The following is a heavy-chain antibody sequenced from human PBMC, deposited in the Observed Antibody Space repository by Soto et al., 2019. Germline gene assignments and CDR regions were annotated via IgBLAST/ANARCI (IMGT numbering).Heavy chain of an antibody. CDR1: GFISTDSA. CDR2: IRNKVNNYAT. Sequence: EVQLVESGGGLVQPGGSLKLSCAASGFISTDSAIHWIRQASGKGPEWVGRIRNKVNNYATLYAASVKGRFTISRDDSTNTAYLQMNSLKTEDTAVYYCTRRRDWTAMDPLDYWGQGTLVTVSS. D-gene: IGHD5-18*01. V-gene: IGHV3-73*02. CDR3: TRRRDWTAMDPLDY. J-gene: IGHJ4*02.